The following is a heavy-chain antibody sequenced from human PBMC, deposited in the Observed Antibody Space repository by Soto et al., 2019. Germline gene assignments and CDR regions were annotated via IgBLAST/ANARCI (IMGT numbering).Heavy chain of an antibody. V-gene: IGHV4-59*01. D-gene: IGHD6-13*01. Sequence: SSETLSLTCTVSGGSISSYYWSWIRQPPGKGLEWIGYIYYSGSTNYNPSLKSRVTISVDTSRNQFSLKLSSVTAADTAVYYCASHKAAALDYWGQGTRVTVSS. J-gene: IGHJ4*02. CDR2: IYYSGST. CDR1: GGSISSYY. CDR3: ASHKAAALDY.